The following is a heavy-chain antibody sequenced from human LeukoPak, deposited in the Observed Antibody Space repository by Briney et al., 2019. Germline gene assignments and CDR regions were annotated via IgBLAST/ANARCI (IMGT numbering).Heavy chain of an antibody. Sequence: ASVKVSCKAFGYTFTSNYMHWVRQAPGQGPEWMGVISPSGGSTTYAQKFQGRVTMTRDTSTSTVYMELSSLRSEDTAVYYCARDNRLNYDILTGYFLGYWGQGTLVTVSS. CDR1: GYTFTSNY. CDR2: ISPSGGST. J-gene: IGHJ4*02. CDR3: ARDNRLNYDILTGYFLGY. D-gene: IGHD3-9*01. V-gene: IGHV1-46*01.